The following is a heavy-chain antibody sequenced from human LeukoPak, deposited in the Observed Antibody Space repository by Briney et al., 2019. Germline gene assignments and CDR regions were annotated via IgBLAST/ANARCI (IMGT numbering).Heavy chain of an antibody. V-gene: IGHV3-9*01. J-gene: IGHJ4*02. CDR3: AKDRGEYCTNGVCYLFDY. CDR2: ISWNSGSI. Sequence: PGRSLRLSCAASGFIFDDYAMHWVRQAPGKGLEWVSGISWNSGSIGYADSVKGRFTISRDNAKNSLYLQMNSLRAEDTALYYCAKDRGEYCTNGVCYLFDYWGQGTLVTVSS. D-gene: IGHD2-8*01. CDR1: GFIFDDYA.